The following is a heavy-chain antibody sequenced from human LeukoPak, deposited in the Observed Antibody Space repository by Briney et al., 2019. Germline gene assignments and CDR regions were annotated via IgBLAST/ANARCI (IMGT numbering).Heavy chain of an antibody. J-gene: IGHJ4*02. D-gene: IGHD1-1*01. Sequence: SETPSLTCTVSGGSISSSSYYWGWIRQPPGKGLEWIGSIYYSGSTYYNPSLKSRVTISVDTSKNQFSLKLSSVTAADTAVYYCARERTTGTVIHDYWGQGTLVTVSS. CDR2: IYYSGST. V-gene: IGHV4-39*07. CDR1: GGSISSSSYY. CDR3: ARERTTGTVIHDY.